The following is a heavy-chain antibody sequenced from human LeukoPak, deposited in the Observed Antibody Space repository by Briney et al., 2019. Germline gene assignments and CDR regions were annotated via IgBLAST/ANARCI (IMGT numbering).Heavy chain of an antibody. CDR1: GYTFTSYY. CDR2: INPSGGST. D-gene: IGHD5-24*01. CDR3: ARESRRDGYNPSYFDY. V-gene: IGHV1-46*01. Sequence: ASVKVSCKASGYTFTSYYMHWVRQAPGQGLEWMGIINPSGGSTSYAQKFQGRVTMTRDMSTSTVYMELSSLRSEDTAVHYCARESRRDGYNPSYFDYWGQGTLVTVSS. J-gene: IGHJ4*02.